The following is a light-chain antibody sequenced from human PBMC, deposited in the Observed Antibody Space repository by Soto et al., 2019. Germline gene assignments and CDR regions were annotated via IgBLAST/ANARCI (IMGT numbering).Light chain of an antibody. CDR3: GAWDNSLNSWV. J-gene: IGLJ3*02. Sequence: QSVLTQPPSVSAAPGLQVTISCSGASSNIGRNFVTWYQQLPRTAPTLLIYENNKRPSGIPVRFSGSKSGTSATLDITGLQTGDEADYYCGAWDNSLNSWVFGGGTKLTVL. CDR2: ENN. CDR1: SSNIGRNF. V-gene: IGLV1-51*02.